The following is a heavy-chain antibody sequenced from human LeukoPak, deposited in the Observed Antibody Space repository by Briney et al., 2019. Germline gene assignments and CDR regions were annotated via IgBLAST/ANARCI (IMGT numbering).Heavy chain of an antibody. CDR2: IHHSGRT. CDR3: ARAGRRVRGVIRGGYYYMDV. CDR1: VYSISSGDY. Sequence: SETLSLTCTVSVYSISSGDYWGWIRLPPGKGLEWIATIHHSGRTNYNPSLKSRVTISVDTSKNQFSLKLSSVTAADTAVYYCARAGRRVRGVIRGGYYYMDVWGKGTTVTISS. V-gene: IGHV4-38-2*02. J-gene: IGHJ6*03. D-gene: IGHD3-10*01.